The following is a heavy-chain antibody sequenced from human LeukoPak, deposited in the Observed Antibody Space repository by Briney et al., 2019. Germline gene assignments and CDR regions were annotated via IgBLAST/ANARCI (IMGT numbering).Heavy chain of an antibody. CDR3: ARGVIIRGRLDP. CDR1: GFIFSNYW. CDR2: IKQDGSEK. V-gene: IGHV3-7*01. D-gene: IGHD3-16*02. Sequence: GGSLRLSCAASGFIFSNYWMSWVRQAPGKGLEWVANIKQDGSEKYYVDSVKGRFTISRDNAKNSLYLQMSSLRAEDTAVYYCARGVIIRGRLDPWGQGTLATVSS. J-gene: IGHJ5*02.